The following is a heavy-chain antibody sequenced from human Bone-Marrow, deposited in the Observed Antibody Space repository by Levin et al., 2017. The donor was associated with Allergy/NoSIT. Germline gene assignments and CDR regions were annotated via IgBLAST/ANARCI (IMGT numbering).Heavy chain of an antibody. CDR3: ARSNCSGGSCYPKRDYYYGMDV. J-gene: IGHJ6*02. CDR2: IYHTGNI. Sequence: SETLSLTCAVSGSSISSGYYWSWIRQPPGKGLEWIATIYHTGNIHYNPSLKSRVTMSLDMSENQFSLKVTSVTAADAADYYCARSNCSGGSCYPKRDYYYGMDVWGQGTTVTVSS. D-gene: IGHD2-15*01. CDR1: GSSISSGYY. V-gene: IGHV4-38-2*01.